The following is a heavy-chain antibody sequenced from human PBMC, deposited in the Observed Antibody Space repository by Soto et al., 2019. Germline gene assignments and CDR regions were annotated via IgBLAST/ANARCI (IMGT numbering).Heavy chain of an antibody. CDR3: ARGSSIAGLYYGMDV. D-gene: IGHD6-6*01. Sequence: SETLSLTCIVSGGSMSSYYWGWFRQPPGKGLEWIGYIYYTGTTTYHPSLKSRVTISLDTSKNQFSLKLSSVTAADTAVYYCARGSSIAGLYYGMDVWGQGTTVTVSS. CDR1: GGSMSSYY. J-gene: IGHJ6*02. V-gene: IGHV4-59*12. CDR2: IYYTGTT.